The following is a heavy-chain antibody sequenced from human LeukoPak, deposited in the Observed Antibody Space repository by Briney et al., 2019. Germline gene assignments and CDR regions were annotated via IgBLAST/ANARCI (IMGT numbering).Heavy chain of an antibody. CDR2: ISGSGGST. J-gene: IGHJ4*02. V-gene: IGHV3-23*01. CDR1: GFTFSTNA. D-gene: IGHD2-15*01. Sequence: PGGSLRLSCATSGFTFSTNAMSWVRQAPGKGLEWVSAISGSGGSTYYADSVKGRFTISRDNSKNTLYLQMNSLRAEDTAVYYCAKGSRGYCSGGSCYSNFDYWGQGTLVTVSS. CDR3: AKGSRGYCSGGSCYSNFDY.